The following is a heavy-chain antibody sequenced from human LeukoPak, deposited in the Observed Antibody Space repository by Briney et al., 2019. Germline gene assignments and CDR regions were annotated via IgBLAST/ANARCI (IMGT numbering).Heavy chain of an antibody. J-gene: IGHJ6*03. V-gene: IGHV3-7*01. CDR3: ARPRRGYYMDV. CDR1: VFTFSSYW. CDR2: IKQDGSEK. Sequence: VGALRLSCVPSVFTFSSYWMSWVRHAPGKGVERVANIKQDGSEKYYVDSVKGRFTISRDNAKNSLYLQMNSLRAEDTAVYYCARPRRGYYMDVWGKGTTVTVSS. D-gene: IGHD1-1*01.